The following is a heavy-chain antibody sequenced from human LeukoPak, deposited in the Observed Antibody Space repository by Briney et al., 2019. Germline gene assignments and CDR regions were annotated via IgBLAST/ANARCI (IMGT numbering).Heavy chain of an antibody. V-gene: IGHV3-21*04. J-gene: IGHJ4*02. CDR2: ISSSSSSYI. CDR3: AKDFHGDFPYFFDY. Sequence: GGSLRLSCAASGFTFSSYSMNWVRQAPGKGLEWVSSISSSSSSYIYYADSVKGRFTISRDNSKNTFNLQMNSLRAEDTALYYCAKDFHGDFPYFFDYWGQGTLVTVSS. CDR1: GFTFSSYS.